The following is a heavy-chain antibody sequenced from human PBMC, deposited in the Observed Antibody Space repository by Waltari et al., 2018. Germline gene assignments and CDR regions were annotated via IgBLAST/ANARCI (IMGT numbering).Heavy chain of an antibody. CDR1: GFTFSNYW. CDR3: AACIEVTGAYDF. V-gene: IGHV3-7*01. D-gene: IGHD2-21*02. J-gene: IGHJ4*02. Sequence: EVQLVESGGGLVQPGGSLRLSCAASGFTFSNYWMSWVRQAPGRGLEWLANIKEDGSATYSVDSVKGRFTISRDNAKNSLYVQMNNLRAEDTAVYYCAACIEVTGAYDFWGQGSLVTVSS. CDR2: IKEDGSAT.